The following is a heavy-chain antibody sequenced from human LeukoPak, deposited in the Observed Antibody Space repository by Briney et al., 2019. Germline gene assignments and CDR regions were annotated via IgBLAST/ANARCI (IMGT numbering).Heavy chain of an antibody. CDR3: ARTGGPRLLRYFDY. CDR2: INPNSGGT. V-gene: IGHV1-2*02. J-gene: IGHJ4*02. Sequence: ASVKVSCKASGYTFTGYYMHWVRPAPGQGLEWMGWINPNSGGTNYAQKFQGRVTMTRDTSISTAYMELSRLRSDDTAVYYCARTGGPRLLRYFDYWGQGTLVTVSS. D-gene: IGHD3-16*01. CDR1: GYTFTGYY.